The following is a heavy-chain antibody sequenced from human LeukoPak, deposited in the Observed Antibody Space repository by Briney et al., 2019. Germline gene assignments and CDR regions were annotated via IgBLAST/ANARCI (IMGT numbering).Heavy chain of an antibody. CDR1: GFTFSSYG. V-gene: IGHV3-30*18. CDR2: ISYDGGNK. Sequence: GGSLRLSCAASGFTFSSYGMHWVRQAPGKALEWVAVISYDGGNKYYADSVKGRFTISRDNSKNTLHLQMNSLRAEDTAVYYCAKDFAGAVADLWGQGTLVTVSS. J-gene: IGHJ4*02. D-gene: IGHD6-19*01. CDR3: AKDFAGAVADL.